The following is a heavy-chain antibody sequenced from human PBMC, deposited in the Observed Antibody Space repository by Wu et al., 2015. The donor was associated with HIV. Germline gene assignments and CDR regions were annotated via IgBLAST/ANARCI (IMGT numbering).Heavy chain of an antibody. CDR2: INPLFGTT. V-gene: IGHV1-69*05. D-gene: IGHD6-19*01. Sequence: QVQLVQSGAEVKKPGSSVKVSCKASRDTFSSYAINWVRQAPGQGLEWMGGINPLFGTTRYAQKFQGRVTITTDEAKTIAYMELSSLRSDDTAVYYCARNTDSVATSLYSLGVWGQGTTVTVSS. CDR1: RDTFSSYA. CDR3: ARNTDSVATSLYSLGV. J-gene: IGHJ6*02.